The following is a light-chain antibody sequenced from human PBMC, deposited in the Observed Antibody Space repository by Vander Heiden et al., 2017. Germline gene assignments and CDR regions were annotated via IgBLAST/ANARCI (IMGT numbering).Light chain of an antibody. CDR3: QQRSSWPT. CDR1: QSVSSY. J-gene: IGKJ4*01. V-gene: IGKV3-11*01. Sequence: EIVLTQSPATLSLSPGERATLSCRASQSVSSYLAWYQQKPGQAPRLLIYDTSNRATGIPTRFKGSGSGTDFTLTISSLEPEDFAVYYCQQRSSWPTFGGGTKVEIK. CDR2: DTS.